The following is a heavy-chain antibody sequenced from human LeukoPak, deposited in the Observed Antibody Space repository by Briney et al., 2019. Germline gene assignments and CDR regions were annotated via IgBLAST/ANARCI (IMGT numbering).Heavy chain of an antibody. CDR2: ISSSGGNT. CDR3: ASQRSYSGSYVTFDF. CDR1: GFTFSSYA. J-gene: IGHJ4*02. D-gene: IGHD1-26*01. V-gene: IGHV3-23*01. Sequence: GGSLRLSCAASGFTFSSYAMSWVRQAPGKGLEWVSGISSSGGNTYYAESVKGRFTISRDNSKHTLYLQMNSLRAEDTAVYYCASQRSYSGSYVTFDFWGQGTLVTVSS.